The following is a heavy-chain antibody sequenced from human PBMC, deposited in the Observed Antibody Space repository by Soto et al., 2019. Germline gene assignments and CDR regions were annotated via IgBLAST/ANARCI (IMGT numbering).Heavy chain of an antibody. D-gene: IGHD5-12*01. CDR3: VRGIYPSSAGGPFDL. J-gene: IGHJ4*02. Sequence: LRLSCAASGFTFSTYAMSWVRQAPGKGLERVSAVTASGDTTYYADSVKGRFTISRDNSRDNLFLHMSSLRADDTALYFCVRGIYPSSAGGPFDLWGPGTLVTVSS. CDR1: GFTFSTYA. CDR2: VTASGDTT. V-gene: IGHV3-23*01.